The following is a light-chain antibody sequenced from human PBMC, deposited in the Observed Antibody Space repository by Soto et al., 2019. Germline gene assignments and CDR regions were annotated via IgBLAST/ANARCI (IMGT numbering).Light chain of an antibody. V-gene: IGLV1-47*01. Sequence: SVLTQAPPASGTPGQRVTISCSGSASTIGRNYVYWYQQLPGTAPKLLIYRNSRRPSGVPDRFSGSKSGTSASLAISGLRSEDEADYYCAAWDDNLSGFYVFGDGTKVTVL. CDR2: RNS. CDR3: AAWDDNLSGFYV. CDR1: ASTIGRNY. J-gene: IGLJ1*01.